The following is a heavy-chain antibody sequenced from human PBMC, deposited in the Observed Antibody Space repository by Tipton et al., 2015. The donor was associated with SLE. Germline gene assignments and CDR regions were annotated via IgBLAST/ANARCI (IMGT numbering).Heavy chain of an antibody. CDR3: ARPVGGGYGDYSY. J-gene: IGHJ4*02. D-gene: IGHD4-17*01. Sequence: QLVQSGAEVKKPGESLKISCKGSRYRFTSYWIGWVRRMPGKGLEWVGIIYPGDSDTRYSPSFQGQVTISADKSTSSAYLQWSSLKASDTAMYCCARPVGGGYGDYSYWGQGTLVTVSS. CDR2: IYPGDSDT. V-gene: IGHV5-51*03. CDR1: RYRFTSYW.